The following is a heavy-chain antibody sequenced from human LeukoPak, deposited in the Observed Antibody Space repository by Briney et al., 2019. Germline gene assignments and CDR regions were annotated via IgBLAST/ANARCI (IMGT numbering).Heavy chain of an antibody. V-gene: IGHV4-39*07. J-gene: IGHJ6*03. CDR1: GGSISSSSYY. D-gene: IGHD4-17*01. CDR3: ARESIYDYGDGGSYFYYMDV. Sequence: SETLSLTCTVSGGSISSSSYYWGWIRQPPGKGLEWIGSIYYSGSTYYNPSLKSRVTISVDTSKNQFSLKLSSVTAADTAVYYCARESIYDYGDGGSYFYYMDVWGKGTTVTVSS. CDR2: IYYSGST.